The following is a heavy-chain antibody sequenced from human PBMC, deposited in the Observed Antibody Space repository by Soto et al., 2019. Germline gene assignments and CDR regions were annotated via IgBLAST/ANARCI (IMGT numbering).Heavy chain of an antibody. D-gene: IGHD4-17*01. Sequence: SETLSLTCTVSGGSISSSSYYWGWIRQPPGKGLEWIGSIYYSGSTYYNPSLKSRVTISVDTSKNQFSLKLSSVTAVDTAVYYCARDSTVTTLYYYYGLDVWGQGTTVTVS. CDR3: ARDSTVTTLYYYYGLDV. CDR2: IYYSGST. J-gene: IGHJ6*02. V-gene: IGHV4-39*01. CDR1: GGSISSSSYY.